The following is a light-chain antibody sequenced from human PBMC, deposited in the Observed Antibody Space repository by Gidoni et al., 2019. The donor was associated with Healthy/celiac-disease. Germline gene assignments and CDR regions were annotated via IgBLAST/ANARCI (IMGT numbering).Light chain of an antibody. CDR2: GAS. CDR1: PSVSSSY. J-gene: IGKJ2*01. V-gene: IGKV3-20*01. CDR3: QQYGSSPYT. Sequence: IVFTQSPGTLSLSPAERATLSCRASPSVSSSYLAWYQQKPGQAPRLLIYGASSRATGIPDRFSGSGSGTDFTLSLSRLEPEDFAVYYCQQYGSSPYTFGQGTKLEIK.